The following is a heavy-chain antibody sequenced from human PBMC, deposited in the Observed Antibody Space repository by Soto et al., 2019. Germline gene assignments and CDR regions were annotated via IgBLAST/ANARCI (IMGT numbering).Heavy chain of an antibody. CDR3: ARSFGYSSSSGMDV. J-gene: IGHJ6*02. V-gene: IGHV4-59*01. CDR1: GGSISSYY. D-gene: IGHD6-13*01. CDR2: IYYSGST. Sequence: PSETLSLTCTVSGGSISSYYWSWIRQPPGKGLEWIGYIYYSGSTNYNPSLKSRVTISVDTSKNQFSLKLSSVTAAGTAVYYCARSFGYSSSSGMDVWGQGTTVTV.